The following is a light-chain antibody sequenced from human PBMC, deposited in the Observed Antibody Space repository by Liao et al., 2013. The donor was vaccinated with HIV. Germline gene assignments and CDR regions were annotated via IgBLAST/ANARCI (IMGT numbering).Light chain of an antibody. V-gene: IGLV3-1*01. Sequence: ELTQPPSVSVSPGQTTSITCSGDRLGDKYACWYQQKPGQTPVLVIYQDTQRPSGIPERFSGSNSGNTATLTISGTQAMDEADYYCQAWDSSTDYVFGTGTKVTVL. CDR3: QAWDSSTDYV. J-gene: IGLJ1*01. CDR1: RLGDKY. CDR2: QDT.